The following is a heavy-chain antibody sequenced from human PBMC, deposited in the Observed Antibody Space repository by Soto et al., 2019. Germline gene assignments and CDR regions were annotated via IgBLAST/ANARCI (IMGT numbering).Heavy chain of an antibody. CDR1: GGSTGSSLYQ. Sequence: SETLSLTCTVSGGSTGSSLYQWAWIRQPPGKGLEWIGNVYYNGNTYYKASLRSRVTISVDTSKNQFSLKLSSVTAADTAVYYCAREGSGYDHTFFDYWGQGTLVTVSS. V-gene: IGHV4-39*07. D-gene: IGHD5-12*01. CDR3: AREGSGYDHTFFDY. J-gene: IGHJ4*02. CDR2: VYYNGNT.